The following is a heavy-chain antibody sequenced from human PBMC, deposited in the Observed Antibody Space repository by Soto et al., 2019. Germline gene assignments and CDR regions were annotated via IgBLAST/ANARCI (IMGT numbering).Heavy chain of an antibody. J-gene: IGHJ4*02. D-gene: IGHD1-20*01. CDR2: INPNSGGT. Sequence: ASVKVSCKASGYTFTGYYVHWVRQAPGQGLEWMGWINPNSGGTYYAQNFQGRVTMTRDTAISTAYMELSRLRIDDTAVYYCARSYNASGPSDYWSQGTLVTSPQ. CDR1: GYTFTGYY. CDR3: ARSYNASGPSDY. V-gene: IGHV1-2*02.